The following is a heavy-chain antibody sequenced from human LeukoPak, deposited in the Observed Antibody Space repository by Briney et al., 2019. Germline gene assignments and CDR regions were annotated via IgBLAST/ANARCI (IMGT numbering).Heavy chain of an antibody. CDR2: ISAYNGNT. Sequence: GASVKVSCKASGYTFTSCGISWVRQAPGQGLEWMGWISAYNGNTNYTQKLQGRVTMTTDTSTSTAYMELRSLRSDDTAVYYCARGGYSGYDFLGYFDYWGQGTLVTVSS. D-gene: IGHD5-12*01. V-gene: IGHV1-18*01. CDR1: GYTFTSCG. J-gene: IGHJ4*02. CDR3: ARGGYSGYDFLGYFDY.